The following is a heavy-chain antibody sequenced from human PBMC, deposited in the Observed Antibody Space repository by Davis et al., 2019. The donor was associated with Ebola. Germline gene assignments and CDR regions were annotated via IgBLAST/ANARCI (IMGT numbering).Heavy chain of an antibody. CDR3: ARDGDPSDYGSDSFDI. J-gene: IGHJ3*02. V-gene: IGHV4-59*01. CDR2: IFYSGST. D-gene: IGHD3-22*01. Sequence: MPSETLSLTCTVSGDSITSSFWSWIRQPPGKGLEWIGYIFYSGSTDYNPSLKSRVTFSVDRSKNQVTLNLNSVTAADTAVYYCARDGDPSDYGSDSFDIWGQGTMVTVSS. CDR1: GDSITSSF.